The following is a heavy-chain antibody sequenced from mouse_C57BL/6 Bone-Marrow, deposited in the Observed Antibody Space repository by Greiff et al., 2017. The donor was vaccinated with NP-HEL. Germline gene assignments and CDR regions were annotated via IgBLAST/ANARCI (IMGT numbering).Heavy chain of an antibody. D-gene: IGHD1-1*01. CDR1: GFTFSSYA. CDR2: ISDGGSYT. Sequence: EVKLVESGGGLVKPGGSLKLSCAASGFTFSSYAMSWVRQTPEKRLEWVATISDGGSYTYYPDNVKGRFTIARDNATNNLYLQMSHLKSEDTAMYYCARDGPLYYYGSSLFAYWGQGTLVTVSA. V-gene: IGHV5-4*01. CDR3: ARDGPLYYYGSSLFAY. J-gene: IGHJ3*01.